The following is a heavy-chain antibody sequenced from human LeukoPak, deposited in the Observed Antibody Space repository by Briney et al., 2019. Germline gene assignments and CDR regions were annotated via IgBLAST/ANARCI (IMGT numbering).Heavy chain of an antibody. Sequence: PSETLSLTCTVSGGSISSGGYYWSWIRQHPGKGLEWIGYIYYSGSAYYNPSLKSRVTISVDTSKNQFSLKLSSVTAADTAVYYCAVGYSSSWYGYWGQGTLVTVSS. D-gene: IGHD6-13*01. J-gene: IGHJ4*02. CDR1: GGSISSGGYY. CDR2: IYYSGSA. V-gene: IGHV4-31*03. CDR3: AVGYSSSWYGY.